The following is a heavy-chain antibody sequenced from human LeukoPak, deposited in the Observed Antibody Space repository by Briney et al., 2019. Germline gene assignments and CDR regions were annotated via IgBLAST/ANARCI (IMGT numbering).Heavy chain of an antibody. CDR3: ARGPSGYHNT. J-gene: IGHJ4*02. CDR2: ISGSGGST. Sequence: GGSLRLSRAASGFTFSRSGMTWVRPAPGKGLEWVSGISGSGGSTYYADAVKGRFTISRDNSKNTLYLQMNSLRAEDTAVYYCARGPSGYHNTGGQGTLVTVSS. V-gene: IGHV3-23*01. D-gene: IGHD5-12*01. CDR1: GFTFSRSG.